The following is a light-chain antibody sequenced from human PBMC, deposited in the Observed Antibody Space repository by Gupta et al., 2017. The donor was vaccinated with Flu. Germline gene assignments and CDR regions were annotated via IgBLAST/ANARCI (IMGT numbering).Light chain of an antibody. CDR1: QSISSY. V-gene: IGKV1-39*01. CDR3: QQSYSTPMYT. J-gene: IGKJ2*01. Sequence: DRVTITCRASQSISSYLNWYQQKPGKAPKLLIYAASSLQSGVPSRLSGSGSGTDFTLTISSLQPEDFATYYCQQSYSTPMYTFGQGTKLEIK. CDR2: AAS.